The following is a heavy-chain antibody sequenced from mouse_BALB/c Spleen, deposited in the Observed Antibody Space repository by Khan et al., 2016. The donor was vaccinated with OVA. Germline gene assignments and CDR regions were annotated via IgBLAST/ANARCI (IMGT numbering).Heavy chain of an antibody. CDR2: VSTGGHYT. Sequence: IQLVQSGGDVVKPGGSLKLSCAASGFTFSTYGMSWVRQTPDKRLEWVATVSTGGHYTYYPDTMKGRFTISRDNAKDTLYLQMSSLKSEDTAMFYCARLAYFYDSEGFAYWGQGTLVTVSA. J-gene: IGHJ3*01. CDR3: ARLAYFYDSEGFAY. D-gene: IGHD1-1*01. CDR1: GFTFSTYG. V-gene: IGHV5-6*01.